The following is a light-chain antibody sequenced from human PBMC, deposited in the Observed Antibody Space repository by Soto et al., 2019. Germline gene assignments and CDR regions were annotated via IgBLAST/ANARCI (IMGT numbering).Light chain of an antibody. V-gene: IGKV3-11*01. CDR1: QFLSSY. CDR2: GAS. CDR3: QQRSNWPWT. J-gene: IGKJ1*01. Sequence: EVVLTQSPATLSLAPGEIATLSCRAIQFLSSYLAWYQQKPGQPPRLLIYGASSRATGIPDRFSGSGSGTDFTLTISRLEPGDFAVYYCQQRSNWPWTFGQGTKVDI.